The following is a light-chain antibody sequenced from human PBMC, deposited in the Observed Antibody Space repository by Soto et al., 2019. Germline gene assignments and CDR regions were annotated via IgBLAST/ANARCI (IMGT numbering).Light chain of an antibody. J-gene: IGKJ4*01. Sequence: DVVMTQSPLSLPVTLGQPASISCRSSQSLVYSDGNTYLNWFHQRPGQSPRRLIYKVSNRDSGVPDRFSGSVSGTDFTLKISRVEAEDVGVYYFMLGTYWPRLTFGGGTKVEIK. CDR2: KVS. V-gene: IGKV2-30*01. CDR3: MLGTYWPRLT. CDR1: QSLVYSDGNTY.